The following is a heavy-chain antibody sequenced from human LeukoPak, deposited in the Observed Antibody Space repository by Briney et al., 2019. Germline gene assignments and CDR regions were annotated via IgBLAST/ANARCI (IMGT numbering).Heavy chain of an antibody. CDR2: ISSSSSYI. Sequence: PGGSLRLSYAASGFTFSSYSMNWVRQAPGKGLEWVSSISSSSSYIYYADSVKGRFTISRDNAKNSLYLQMNSLRAEDTAVYYCAREVDYGGNSYYYYYYGMDVWGQGTTVTVSS. D-gene: IGHD4-23*01. CDR1: GFTFSSYS. J-gene: IGHJ6*02. V-gene: IGHV3-21*01. CDR3: AREVDYGGNSYYYYYYGMDV.